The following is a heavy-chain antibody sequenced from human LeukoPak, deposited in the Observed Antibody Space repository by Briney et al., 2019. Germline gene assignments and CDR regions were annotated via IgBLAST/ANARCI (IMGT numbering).Heavy chain of an antibody. V-gene: IGHV3-23*01. CDR2: ISGSGGST. CDR3: AKSGSSGYYSGGKYYFDY. Sequence: GGSLRLSCAASGFTFSSYAMSWVRQAPGKGLEWVSAISGSGGSTYYADSVKGRFTISRDNSKNTLYLQMNSLRAEDTAVYYCAKSGSSGYYSGGKYYFDYRGQGTLVTVSS. J-gene: IGHJ4*02. D-gene: IGHD3-22*01. CDR1: GFTFSSYA.